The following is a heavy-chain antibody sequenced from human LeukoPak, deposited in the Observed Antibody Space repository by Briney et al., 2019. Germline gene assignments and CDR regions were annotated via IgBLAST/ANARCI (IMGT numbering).Heavy chain of an antibody. CDR3: ARVLRVVFPPSYYMDV. J-gene: IGHJ6*03. Sequence: GGSLRLSCAASGFTVSSNYMSWVRQAPGKGLEWVSVIYSGGSTYYADSVKGRFTISRDNTKNTLYLQMNSLRAEDTAVYYCARVLRVVFPPSYYMDVWGKGTTVTVSS. D-gene: IGHD2-15*01. V-gene: IGHV3-53*01. CDR1: GFTVSSNY. CDR2: IYSGGST.